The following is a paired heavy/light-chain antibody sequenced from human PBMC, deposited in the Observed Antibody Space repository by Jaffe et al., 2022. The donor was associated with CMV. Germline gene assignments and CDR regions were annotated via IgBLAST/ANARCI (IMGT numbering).Heavy chain of an antibody. CDR1: GFTFSSSC. V-gene: IGHV3-7*01. CDR2: IKQDGSQR. D-gene: IGHD4-17*01. Sequence: EVQLVESGGDLVQPGGSLRLSCAASGFTFSSSCMSWVRQAPGKGLEWVAHIKQDGSQRYYVDSVKGRFTISRDNAKNSLYLQMNSLRAEDTAVYYCARMPYGDYVRYFDSWGQGTLVTVSS. CDR3: ARMPYGDYVRYFDS. J-gene: IGHJ4*02.
Light chain of an antibody. CDR3: QQYHTTPLT. Sequence: DNVMTQSPDSLAVSLGERATINCKSSQSVLYSSNSKNYLAWYQQKPGQPPKLLIYWASTRESGVPDRFSGSGSGTDFTLTISSLQAEDVAVYYCQQYHTTPLTFGGGTKVEIK. CDR2: WAS. J-gene: IGKJ4*01. CDR1: QSVLYSSNSKNY. V-gene: IGKV4-1*01.